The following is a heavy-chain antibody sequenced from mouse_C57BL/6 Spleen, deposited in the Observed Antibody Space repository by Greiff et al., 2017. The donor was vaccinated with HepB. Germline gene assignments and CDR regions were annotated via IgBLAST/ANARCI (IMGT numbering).Heavy chain of an antibody. CDR3: AHGGLRLDY. J-gene: IGHJ2*01. CDR2: INPNNGGT. Sequence: VQLQQSGPELVKPGASVKISCKASGYTFTDYYMNWVKQSHGKSLEWIGDINPNNGGTSYNQKFKGKATLTVDKSSSTAYMELRSLTSEDSAVYYCAHGGLRLDYWGQGTTLTVSS. CDR1: GYTFTDYY. D-gene: IGHD3-2*02. V-gene: IGHV1-26*01.